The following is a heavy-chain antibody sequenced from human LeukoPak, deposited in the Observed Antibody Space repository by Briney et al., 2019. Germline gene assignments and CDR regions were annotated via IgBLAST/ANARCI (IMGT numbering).Heavy chain of an antibody. CDR2: IDYSGST. D-gene: IGHD3-22*01. V-gene: IGHV4-59*01. J-gene: IGHJ4*02. CDR1: GGSISSYY. CDR3: ARGGHYDSSGSPFDY. Sequence: SETLSLTCTVSGGSISSYYWGWIRQPPGKGLEWIGFIDYSGSTNYNPSLKSRVTISVDTSKNHFSLRLSSVTAADTAAYYCARGGHYDSSGSPFDYWGKGTLVTVSS.